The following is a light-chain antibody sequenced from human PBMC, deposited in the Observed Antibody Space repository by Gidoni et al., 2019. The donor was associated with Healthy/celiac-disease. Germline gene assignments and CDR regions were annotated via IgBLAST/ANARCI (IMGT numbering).Light chain of an antibody. J-gene: IGKJ4*01. CDR3: QQSYSPLLT. CDR1: QSISSY. V-gene: IGKV1-39*01. CDR2: AAS. Sequence: DIQMTQSPSSLSASVGDRVTITCRASQSISSYLNWYQQKPGKAPKLLIYAASSLQSGVPSRFSGSVSGTDFTLTISSMQPEDFATYYCQQSYSPLLTFGGGTKVEIK.